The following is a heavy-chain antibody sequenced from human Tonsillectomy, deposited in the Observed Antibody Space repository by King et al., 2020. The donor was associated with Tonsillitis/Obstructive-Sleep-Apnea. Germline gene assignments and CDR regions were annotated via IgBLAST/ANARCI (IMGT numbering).Heavy chain of an antibody. Sequence: VQLVESGGGLVKPGGSLRLSCAASGFTFSNAWINWVRQAPGKGLEWVGRIKSKTDGGTTDYAAPVKGRFTISRDDSKNTLYLQMNSLKTADTAVYYCTTVPRYQQPGGYYGMDVWGQGTTVTVSS. CDR2: IKSKTDGGTT. J-gene: IGHJ6*02. D-gene: IGHD2-2*01. CDR3: TTVPRYQQPGGYYGMDV. V-gene: IGHV3-15*07. CDR1: GFTFSNAW.